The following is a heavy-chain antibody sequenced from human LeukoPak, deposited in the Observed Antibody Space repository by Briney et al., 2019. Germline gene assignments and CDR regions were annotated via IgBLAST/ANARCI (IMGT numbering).Heavy chain of an antibody. CDR3: ARGQSIAAAGTFDY. V-gene: IGHV4-34*01. Sequence: SGTLSLTCAVYGGSFSGYYWSWIRQPPGKGLEWIGEINHSGSTNYNPSLKSRVTISVDTSKNQFSLKLSSVTAADTAVYYCARGQSIAAAGTFDYWGQGTLVTVSS. CDR2: INHSGST. J-gene: IGHJ4*02. CDR1: GGSFSGYY. D-gene: IGHD6-13*01.